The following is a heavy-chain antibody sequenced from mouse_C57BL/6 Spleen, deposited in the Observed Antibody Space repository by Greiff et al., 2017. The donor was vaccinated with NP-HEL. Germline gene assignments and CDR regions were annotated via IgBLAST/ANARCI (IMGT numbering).Heavy chain of an antibody. Sequence: EVQLQQSGPGLVKPSQSLSLTCSVTGYSITSGYYWNWIRQFPGNKLEWMGYISYDGSNNYNPSLKNRISITRDTSKNQFFLKLNSVTTEDTATYYCARDCRYYYGSSYFDYWGQGTTLTVSS. J-gene: IGHJ2*01. CDR2: ISYDGSN. CDR1: GYSITSGYY. D-gene: IGHD1-1*01. CDR3: ARDCRYYYGSSYFDY. V-gene: IGHV3-6*01.